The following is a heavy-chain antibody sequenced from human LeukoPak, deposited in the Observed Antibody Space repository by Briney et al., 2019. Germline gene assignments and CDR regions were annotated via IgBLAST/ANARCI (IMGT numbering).Heavy chain of an antibody. D-gene: IGHD2-2*01. CDR2: IYHSGST. CDR1: GYSISSGYY. V-gene: IGHV4-38-2*02. CDR3: ARGRRYCSSTSCPRPMNWFDP. Sequence: PSETLSLTCTVSGYSISSGYYWGWIRQPPGKGLEWIGSIYHSGSTYYNPSLKSRVTISVDTSKNQFSLKLSSVTAADTAVYYCARGRRYCSSTSCPRPMNWFDPWGQGTLVTVSS. J-gene: IGHJ5*02.